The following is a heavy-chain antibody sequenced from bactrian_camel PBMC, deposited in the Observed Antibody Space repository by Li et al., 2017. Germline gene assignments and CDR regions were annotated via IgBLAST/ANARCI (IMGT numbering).Heavy chain of an antibody. CDR1: GFTDSSFC. CDR3: ATGQFSTSNWMYEYDY. Sequence: DVQLVESGGGLVQPGDSLRLSCAASGFTDSSFCMSWFRQAPGKEREGVASILRGSSTTTHADTVKGRFTISRDNAKNTVYLQLDSLNTWDMGMYYCATGQFSTSNWMYEYDYRGQGTQVTVS. J-gene: IGHJ4*01. D-gene: IGHD5*01. CDR2: ILRGSSTT. V-gene: IGHV3S40*01.